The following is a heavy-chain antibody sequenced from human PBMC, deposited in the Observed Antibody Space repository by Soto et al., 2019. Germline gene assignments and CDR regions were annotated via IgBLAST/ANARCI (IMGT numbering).Heavy chain of an antibody. CDR1: GFTFISYT. D-gene: IGHD2-2*01. CDR3: ARVSSTTYETYNWFDP. CDR2: ISSSSSYI. V-gene: IGHV3-21*01. Sequence: EVQLVESGGGRSKPGGSRSLSVAASGFTFISYTRNWVRQPPGKGLEWASSISSSSSYIYYADSVKGRFTISRDNAKNSLYLQMNSLRAEDTAVYYCARVSSTTYETYNWFDPWGQGTLVTVSS. J-gene: IGHJ5*02.